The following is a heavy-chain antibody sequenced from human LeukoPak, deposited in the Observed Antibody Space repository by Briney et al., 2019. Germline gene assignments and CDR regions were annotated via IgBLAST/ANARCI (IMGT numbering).Heavy chain of an antibody. CDR1: GGSISSYY. CDR3: ARDAGDTMDLYGMDA. D-gene: IGHD3-10*01. J-gene: IGHJ6*04. Sequence: SETLSLTCTVSGGSISSYYWSWIRQPPGKGLEWIGYIYYSGSTNYNPSLKSRVTISVDTSKNQFSLKLSSVTAADTAVYYCARDAGDTMDLYGMDAWGKGTTVTVSS. V-gene: IGHV4-59*01. CDR2: IYYSGST.